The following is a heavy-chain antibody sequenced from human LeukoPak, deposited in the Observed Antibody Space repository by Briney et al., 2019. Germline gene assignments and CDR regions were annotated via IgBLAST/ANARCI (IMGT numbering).Heavy chain of an antibody. J-gene: IGHJ4*02. CDR1: GFTFSSYA. D-gene: IGHD3-10*01. CDR2: ISGSGGST. V-gene: IGHV3-23*01. Sequence: GGSLRLSCAASGFTFSSYAMSWVRQAPGKGLEWVSAISGSGGSTYYADSVKGRFTISRDNSKNTLYLQMNSLRAEDTAVYYCVKEMWGITMVRGDLDYWGQGTLVTVSS. CDR3: VKEMWGITMVRGDLDY.